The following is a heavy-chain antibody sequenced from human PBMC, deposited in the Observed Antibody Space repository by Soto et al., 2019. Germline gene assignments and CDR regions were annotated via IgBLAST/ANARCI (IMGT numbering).Heavy chain of an antibody. CDR3: ARDKRITMIVVVSIDAFDI. CDR2: ISAYNGNT. J-gene: IGHJ3*02. D-gene: IGHD3-22*01. Sequence: ASVKVSCKASGYTFTSYGISWVRQAPGQGLEWMGWISAYNGNTNYAQKLQGRVTMTTDTSTSTAYMELRSLRSDDTAVYYCARDKRITMIVVVSIDAFDIWGQGTMVTVSS. V-gene: IGHV1-18*01. CDR1: GYTFTSYG.